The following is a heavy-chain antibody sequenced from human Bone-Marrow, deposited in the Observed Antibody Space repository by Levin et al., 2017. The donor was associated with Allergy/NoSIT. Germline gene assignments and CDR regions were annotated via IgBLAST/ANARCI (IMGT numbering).Heavy chain of an antibody. V-gene: IGHV4-39*01. D-gene: IGHD6-6*01. CDR3: AGPNYSSSPQFRPGFDY. CDR2: IYYSGST. J-gene: IGHJ4*02. CDR1: GGSISSSSYY. Sequence: SETLSLTCTVSGGSISSSSYYWGWIRQPPGKGLEWIGSIYYSGSTYYNPSLKSRVTISVDTSKNQFSLKLSSVTAADTAVYYCAGPNYSSSPQFRPGFDYWGQGTLVTVSS.